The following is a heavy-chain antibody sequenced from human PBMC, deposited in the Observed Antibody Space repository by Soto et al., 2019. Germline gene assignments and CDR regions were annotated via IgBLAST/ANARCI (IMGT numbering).Heavy chain of an antibody. J-gene: IGHJ4*02. CDR2: IIPIFGTA. V-gene: IGHV1-69*01. CDR1: GGTFSSYA. D-gene: IGHD2-15*01. CDR3: GRGGGAGIVVVGSFDY. Sequence: QVQLVQSGAEVKKPGSSVKVSCKASGGTFSSYAISWVRQAPGQGLEWMGGIIPIFGTANYAQKFQGRVTITRDESTKPGYMELSRLRSEDTAVYYWGRGGGAGIVVVGSFDYWGQGTLVTVSS.